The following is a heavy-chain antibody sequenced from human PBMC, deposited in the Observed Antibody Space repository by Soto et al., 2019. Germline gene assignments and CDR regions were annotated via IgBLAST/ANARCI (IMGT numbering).Heavy chain of an antibody. J-gene: IGHJ3*02. V-gene: IGHV3-49*03. D-gene: IGHD1-7*01. CDR2: IRSKAYGGTT. CDR1: GFTFGDYA. Sequence: PGGSLRLSCTASGFTFGDYAMSGFRQAPGKGLEWVGFIRSKAYGGTTEYAASVKGRFTISRDDSKSIAYLQMNSLKTEDTAVYYCTRALELELLAFDIWGQGTMVTVSS. CDR3: TRALELELLAFDI.